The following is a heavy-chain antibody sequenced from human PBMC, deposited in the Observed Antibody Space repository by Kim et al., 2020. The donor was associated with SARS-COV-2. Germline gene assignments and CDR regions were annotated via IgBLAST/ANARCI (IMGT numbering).Heavy chain of an antibody. D-gene: IGHD6-6*01. V-gene: IGHV3-30*18. CDR2: ISYDGSNK. J-gene: IGHJ4*02. CDR3: AKEEYSSSSGASAYFDY. CDR1: GFTFSSYG. Sequence: GGSLRLSCAASGFTFSSYGMHWVRQAPGKGLEWVAVISYDGSNKYYADSVKGRFTISRDNSENTLYLQMNSLRAEDTAVYYCAKEEYSSSSGASAYFDYWGQGTLVTVSS.